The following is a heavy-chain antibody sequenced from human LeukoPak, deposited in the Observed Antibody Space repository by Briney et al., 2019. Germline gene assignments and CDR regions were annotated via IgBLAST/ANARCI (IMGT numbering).Heavy chain of an antibody. Sequence: PSETLSLTCTVSGGSISSSSYYWGWIRQPPGKGLEWIGYIYYSGSTNYNPSLKSRVTISVDTSKNQFSLKLSSVTAADTAVYYCARAGDSSGYYFAWFDPWGQGTLVTVSS. CDR1: GGSISSSSYY. D-gene: IGHD3-22*01. CDR3: ARAGDSSGYYFAWFDP. CDR2: IYYSGST. V-gene: IGHV4-61*05. J-gene: IGHJ5*02.